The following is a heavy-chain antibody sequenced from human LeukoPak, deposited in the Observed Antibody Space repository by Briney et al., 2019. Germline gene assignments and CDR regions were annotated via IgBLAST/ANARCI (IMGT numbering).Heavy chain of an antibody. Sequence: ASVKVSCKASGYTITSYGISWVRPAPGQGLEWMRWISAYNGNTNYAQKLQGRVTMTTDTSTSTAYMELRSLRSDDTAVYYCARDRCSGGSCYELGYFDYWGQGTLVTVSS. J-gene: IGHJ4*02. CDR2: ISAYNGNT. V-gene: IGHV1-18*04. D-gene: IGHD2-15*01. CDR1: GYTITSYG. CDR3: ARDRCSGGSCYELGYFDY.